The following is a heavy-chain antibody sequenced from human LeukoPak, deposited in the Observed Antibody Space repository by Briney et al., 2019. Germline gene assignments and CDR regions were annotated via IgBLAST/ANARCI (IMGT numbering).Heavy chain of an antibody. CDR2: IYYTGST. J-gene: IGHJ5*02. Sequence: SETLSLTCTVSGGSISSSDYYWSWIRQPPGKGLEWLGNIYYTGSTSYNPSLKRRVAFSVDTFKNQFSLHLNSVTAADTAVYFCARENYCTNGVCWAFDPWGQGTLVTVSS. CDR1: GGSISSSDYY. V-gene: IGHV4-39*07. D-gene: IGHD2-8*01. CDR3: ARENYCTNGVCWAFDP.